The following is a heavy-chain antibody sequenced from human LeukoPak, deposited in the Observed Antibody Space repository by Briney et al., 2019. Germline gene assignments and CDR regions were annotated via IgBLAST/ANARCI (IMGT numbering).Heavy chain of an antibody. CDR3: AKGDCSSTTCYPAGDWFDP. Sequence: GGSLRLSCAASGFSFNSYGMHWVRQAPGKGLEWVSFTLYDGSTKYYADSVKGRFTISRDNSKNTLYLQMNSLRPEDTAVYYCAKGDCSSTTCYPAGDWFDPWGQGTLVTVSS. CDR1: GFSFNSYG. CDR2: TLYDGSTK. J-gene: IGHJ5*02. D-gene: IGHD2-2*01. V-gene: IGHV3-30*02.